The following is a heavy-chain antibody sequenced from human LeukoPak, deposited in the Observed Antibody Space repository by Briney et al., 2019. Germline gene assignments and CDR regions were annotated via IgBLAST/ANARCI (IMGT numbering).Heavy chain of an antibody. CDR1: GFTFSSYA. Sequence: GGSLRLSCAASGFTFSSYAMSWVRQAPGKGLEWVSAISGSGGSTYYADSVKGRLTISRDNSKNTLYLQMNSLRAEDTAVYYCAKSRGDYETYFDYWGQGTLVTVSS. D-gene: IGHD4-17*01. V-gene: IGHV3-23*01. CDR2: ISGSGGST. CDR3: AKSRGDYETYFDY. J-gene: IGHJ4*02.